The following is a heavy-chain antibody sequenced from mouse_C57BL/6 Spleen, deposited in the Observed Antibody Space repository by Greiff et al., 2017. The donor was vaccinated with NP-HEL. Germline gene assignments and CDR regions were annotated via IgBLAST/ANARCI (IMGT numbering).Heavy chain of an antibody. CDR3: TRELGRGYFDY. D-gene: IGHD4-1*01. CDR2: ISSGGDYI. CDR1: GFTFSSYA. J-gene: IGHJ2*01. Sequence: EVKLEESGEGLVKPGGSLKLSCAASGFTFSSYAMSWVRQTPEKRLEWVAYISSGGDYIYYADTVKGRFTISRDNARNTLYLQMSSLKSEDTAMYYCTRELGRGYFDYWGQGTTLTVSS. V-gene: IGHV5-9-1*02.